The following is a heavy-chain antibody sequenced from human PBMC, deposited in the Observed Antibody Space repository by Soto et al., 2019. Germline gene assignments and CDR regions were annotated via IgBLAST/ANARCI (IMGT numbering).Heavy chain of an antibody. J-gene: IGHJ5*02. Sequence: QVQLQESGPGLVKPSETLSLTCTVSGDSLSNYYWTWIRQPPGKGLEWIGYIHYSGSTTHNPALESRVTISVDPSKNQFSLKLSSVTAADTAVYYCARARHYYSSGRHEGLNWFDTWGQGTLVTVSS. V-gene: IGHV4-59*01. CDR3: ARARHYYSSGRHEGLNWFDT. D-gene: IGHD3-10*01. CDR2: IHYSGST. CDR1: GDSLSNYY.